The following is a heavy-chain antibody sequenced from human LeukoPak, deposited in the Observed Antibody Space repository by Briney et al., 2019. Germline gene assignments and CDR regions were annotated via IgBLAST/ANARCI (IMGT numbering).Heavy chain of an antibody. D-gene: IGHD5-18*01. CDR1: GGSISSGDYY. Sequence: SETLSLTCTVSGGSISSGDYYWSWIRQPPGKGLEWIGHIYYSGSTYYNPSLKSRVTISVDTSKNQFSLKLSSVTAADTAVYYCARFDSYGYSQYFDYWGQGTLVTVSS. V-gene: IGHV4-30-4*01. CDR3: ARFDSYGYSQYFDY. CDR2: IYYSGST. J-gene: IGHJ4*02.